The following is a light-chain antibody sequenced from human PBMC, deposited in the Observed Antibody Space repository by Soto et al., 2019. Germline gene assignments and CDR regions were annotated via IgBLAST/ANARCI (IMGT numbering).Light chain of an antibody. CDR2: KAS. CDR1: QSISNW. V-gene: IGKV1-5*03. Sequence: DIRMPQSPSTLPASLGDRFTITCLSSQSISNWLAWYQQKPGKAPKLLIYKASSLESGVPSRFSGSGSGTEFTLTISSLQPEDFATYSCQQYYISWSFGQGTKVDIK. J-gene: IGKJ1*01. CDR3: QQYYISWS.